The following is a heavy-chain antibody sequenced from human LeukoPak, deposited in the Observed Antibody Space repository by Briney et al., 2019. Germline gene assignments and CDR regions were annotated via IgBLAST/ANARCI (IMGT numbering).Heavy chain of an antibody. J-gene: IGHJ3*02. CDR2: ISGSGGST. CDR3: ARDKRTDSSGYYSDAFDI. D-gene: IGHD3-22*01. V-gene: IGHV3-23*01. Sequence: GGSLRLSCAASGFTFSSYAMSWVRQAPGKGLEWVSAISGSGGSTYYADSVKGRFTTSKDNSKNTLYLQMNSLRAEDTAVYYCARDKRTDSSGYYSDAFDIWGQGTMVTVSS. CDR1: GFTFSSYA.